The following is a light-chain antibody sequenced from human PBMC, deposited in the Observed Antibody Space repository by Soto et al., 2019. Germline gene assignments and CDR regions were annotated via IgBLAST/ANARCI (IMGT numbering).Light chain of an antibody. V-gene: IGLV2-14*03. J-gene: IGLJ1*01. CDR3: ASYTSTNTDV. Sequence: QSALTQPASVSGSPGQSITISCIGTSSDVGDHNFVSWYQQHPGTAPKLIIYAVTNRPSGVSNRFSGSKSGNTASLTISGLQADDEADYYCASYTSTNTDVFGTGTKLTVL. CDR1: SSDVGDHNF. CDR2: AVT.